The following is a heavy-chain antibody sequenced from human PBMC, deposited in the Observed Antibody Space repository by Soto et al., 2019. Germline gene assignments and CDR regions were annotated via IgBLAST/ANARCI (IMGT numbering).Heavy chain of an antibody. Sequence: PSETLSPTCTVSGGSISSYYWSWIRQPPGKGLEWIGYIYYSGSTNYNPSLKSRVTISVDTSKNQFSLKLSSVTAADTAVYYCARDLRGSDSGSYYTLWSVARYGMDVWGQGTTVTVSS. D-gene: IGHD3-10*01. CDR3: ARDLRGSDSGSYYTLWSVARYGMDV. V-gene: IGHV4-59*01. CDR2: IYYSGST. J-gene: IGHJ6*02. CDR1: GGSISSYY.